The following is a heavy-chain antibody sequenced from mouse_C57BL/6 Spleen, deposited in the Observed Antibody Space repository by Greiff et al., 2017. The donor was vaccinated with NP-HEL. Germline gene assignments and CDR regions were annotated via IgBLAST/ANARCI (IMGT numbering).Heavy chain of an antibody. CDR1: GYAFSSYW. V-gene: IGHV1-80*01. CDR2: IYPGDGDT. Sequence: VQLQQSGAELVKPGASVKISCKASGYAFSSYWMNWVKQRPGKGLEWIGRIYPGDGDTNYNGKFKGKATLTADKSSSTASMQLRSLTSEDSAVDFWARCLGYGSSYDWYFDVWGTGTTVTVSS. CDR3: ARCLGYGSSYDWYFDV. J-gene: IGHJ1*03. D-gene: IGHD1-1*01.